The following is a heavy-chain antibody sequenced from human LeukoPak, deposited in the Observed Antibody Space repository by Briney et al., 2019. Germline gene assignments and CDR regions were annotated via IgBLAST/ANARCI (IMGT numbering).Heavy chain of an antibody. CDR1: GFTVSSNY. J-gene: IGHJ3*02. V-gene: IGHV3-53*01. D-gene: IGHD3-9*01. CDR3: ARDRGGYDILTGYYSDAFDI. Sequence: PGGSLRLSCAASGFTVSSNYMSWVRQAPGKGLEWVSVIYSGGSTYYADSVKGRFTISRDNSKNTLYLQMNSLRAEDTAVYYCARDRGGYDILTGYYSDAFDIWGQGTMVTVSS. CDR2: IYSGGST.